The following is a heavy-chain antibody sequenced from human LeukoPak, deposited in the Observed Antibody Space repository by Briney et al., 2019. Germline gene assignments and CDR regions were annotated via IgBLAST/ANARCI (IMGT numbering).Heavy chain of an antibody. V-gene: IGHV3-53*01. Sequence: PGGSLRLSCAASGSTVSSNYMSWVRQAPGKGLEWVSVIYSGGSTYYADSVKGRFTISRDNSKNTLYLQMNSLRAEDTAVYYCARARIAAAGYYFDYWGQGTLVTVSS. J-gene: IGHJ4*02. CDR3: ARARIAAAGYYFDY. CDR1: GSTVSSNY. D-gene: IGHD6-13*01. CDR2: IYSGGST.